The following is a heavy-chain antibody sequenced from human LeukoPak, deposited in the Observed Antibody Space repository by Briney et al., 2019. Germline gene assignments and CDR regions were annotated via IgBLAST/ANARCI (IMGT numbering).Heavy chain of an antibody. CDR2: ISSSGSTI. Sequence: GGSLRLSCAASGFTFRSYEMNWVRQAPGKGLEWVSYISSSGSTIYYADSVEGRFTISRDNAKNSLFLQMNSLRAEDTALYYCARFGYGGKVDYWGQGTLVTVSS. D-gene: IGHD4-23*01. CDR3: ARFGYGGKVDY. CDR1: GFTFRSYE. J-gene: IGHJ4*02. V-gene: IGHV3-48*03.